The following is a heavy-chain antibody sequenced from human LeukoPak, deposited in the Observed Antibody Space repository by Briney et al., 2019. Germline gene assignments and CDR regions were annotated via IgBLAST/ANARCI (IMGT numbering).Heavy chain of an antibody. CDR3: ASERRSDFGDYDYFDY. CDR1: GGSISSYY. V-gene: IGHV4-59*04. CDR2: VYYSGST. J-gene: IGHJ4*02. Sequence: SETLSLTCTVSGGSISSYYWSWIRQPPGKGLEWIGSVYYSGSTSYNPSLTSRLTMSVDTSKNQFSLQLNSVTAADTAVYYCASERRSDFGDYDYFDYWGQGTLVTVSS. D-gene: IGHD4-17*01.